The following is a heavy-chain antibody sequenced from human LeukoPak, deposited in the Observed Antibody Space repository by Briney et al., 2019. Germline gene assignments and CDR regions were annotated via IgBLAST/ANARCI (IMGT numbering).Heavy chain of an antibody. CDR1: GITLTNYG. CDR2: ISDTGGRT. D-gene: IGHD3-22*01. J-gene: IGHJ4*02. V-gene: IGHV3-23*01. Sequence: GRSLRLSCAVSGITLTNYGVTWVRQAPGRGREWVAGISDTGGRTNYADSVKRRFTVSRDNPKNTLYLQMNSLRAEDTAVYFCAKRGVVIRVILVGFHKEAYYFDSWGQGALVTVSS. CDR3: AKRGVVIRVILVGFHKEAYYFDS.